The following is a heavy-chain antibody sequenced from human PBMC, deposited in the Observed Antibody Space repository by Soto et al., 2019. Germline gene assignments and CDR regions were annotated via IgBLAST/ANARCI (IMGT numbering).Heavy chain of an antibody. J-gene: IGHJ6*04. CDR2: ISSSGSTI. Sequence: GGALRLSCAASGFTFSSYEMNWVRQAPGKGLEWVSYISSSGSTIYYADSVKGRFTISRDNAKNSLYLQMNSLRAEDTAVYYCAREWVQLWSYYYYGMDVWGKGTTATVSS. CDR3: AREWVQLWSYYYYGMDV. CDR1: GFTFSSYE. V-gene: IGHV3-48*03. D-gene: IGHD5-18*01.